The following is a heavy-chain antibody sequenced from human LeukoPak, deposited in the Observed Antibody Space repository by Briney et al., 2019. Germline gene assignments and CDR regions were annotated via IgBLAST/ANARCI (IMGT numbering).Heavy chain of an antibody. J-gene: IGHJ4*02. CDR3: AKDLTCSRGNYFDY. V-gene: IGHV3-30*18. CDR2: ISYDGSNK. D-gene: IGHD3-10*01. CDR1: GFTFSSYG. Sequence: PGRSLRLSCAASGFTFSSYGMHWVRQAPGKGLEWVAVISYDGSNKYYAESVKGRFTISRDNSKNALYLQMNSLRAEDTAVYYCAKDLTCSRGNYFDYWGQGTLVTVSS.